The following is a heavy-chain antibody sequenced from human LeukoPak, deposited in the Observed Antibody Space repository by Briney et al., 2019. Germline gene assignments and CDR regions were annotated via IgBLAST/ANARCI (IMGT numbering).Heavy chain of an antibody. Sequence: PGGSLRLSCVASGFTFSSYAMSWVRQAPRKGLEWVSASSGSGGSTYYADSVKGRFTISRDDSKNTLYLQMNSLRAEDTAVYYCAKGSGYSSGWPQSFDYWGQGTLVTVSS. D-gene: IGHD6-19*01. CDR2: SSGSGGST. J-gene: IGHJ4*02. V-gene: IGHV3-23*01. CDR1: GFTFSSYA. CDR3: AKGSGYSSGWPQSFDY.